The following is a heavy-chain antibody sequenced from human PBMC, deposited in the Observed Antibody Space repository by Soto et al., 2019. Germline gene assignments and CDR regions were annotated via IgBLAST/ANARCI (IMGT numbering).Heavy chain of an antibody. D-gene: IGHD3-10*01. CDR1: GYTFTSYA. CDR3: ARGSSSATPFYFEL. CDR2: INTANGYT. V-gene: IGHV1-3*04. Sequence: QVQVVQSGAEVKKPGASVKVSCKASGYTFTSYAMHWVRQAPGQRLEWMGWINTANGYTKYSQKFQGRVTITRDTSASTAYMELSSLSSEDTAVYYCARGSSSATPFYFELWGRGTLVTVSS. J-gene: IGHJ2*01.